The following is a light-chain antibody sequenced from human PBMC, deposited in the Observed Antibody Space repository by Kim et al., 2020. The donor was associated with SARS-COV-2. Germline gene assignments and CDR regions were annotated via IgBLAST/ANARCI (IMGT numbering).Light chain of an antibody. Sequence: SVGGRVTITCQASQDISNYLNWYQQKPGKAPKHLIYDASNLETGVPSRFSGSGSGTDFTFTISSLQPEDIATYYCQQYDNLPPLTFGGGTKVDIK. CDR3: QQYDNLPPLT. CDR2: DAS. CDR1: QDISNY. J-gene: IGKJ4*01. V-gene: IGKV1-33*01.